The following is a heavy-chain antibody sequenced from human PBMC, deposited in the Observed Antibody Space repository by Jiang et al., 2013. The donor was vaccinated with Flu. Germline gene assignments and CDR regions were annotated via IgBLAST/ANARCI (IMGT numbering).Heavy chain of an antibody. D-gene: IGHD2-2*01. CDR3: ARAQYQLLVGWFDP. J-gene: IGHJ5*02. Sequence: RQAPGQRLEWMGWINAGNGNTKYSQKFQGRVTITRDTSASTAYMELSSLRSEDTAVYYCARAQYQLLVGWFDPWGQGTLVTVSS. CDR2: INAGNGNT. V-gene: IGHV1-3*01.